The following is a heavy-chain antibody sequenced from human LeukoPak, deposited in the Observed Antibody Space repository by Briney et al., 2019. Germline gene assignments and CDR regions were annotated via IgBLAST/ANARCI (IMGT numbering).Heavy chain of an antibody. J-gene: IGHJ4*02. CDR2: ISPSGDIL. D-gene: IGHD3-22*01. CDR1: GFTFSSHG. V-gene: IGHV3-23*01. CDR3: AKHSHDGSAPYYEVQFDS. Sequence: QTGGTLRLSCAASGFTFSSHGIDWVRQAPGKGLESVSGISPSGDILYYADSVKGRFTISRDNFKNTLSLEMNSLRAEDTAVYYCAKHSHDGSAPYYEVQFDSWGQGTLVTVSS.